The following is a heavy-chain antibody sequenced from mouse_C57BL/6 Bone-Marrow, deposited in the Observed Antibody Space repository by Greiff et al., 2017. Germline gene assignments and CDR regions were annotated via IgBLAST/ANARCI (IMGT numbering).Heavy chain of an antibody. CDR1: GYAFSSYW. J-gene: IGHJ2*01. CDR3: ARKRVITTVVATYYFDY. D-gene: IGHD1-1*01. CDR2: IYPGDGDT. V-gene: IGHV1-80*01. Sequence: QVQLQQSGAELVKPGASVKISCKASGYAFSSYWMNWVKQRPGKGLEWIGQIYPGDGDTNYNGKFKGKATLTADKSSSTAYMQLSSLTSEASAVYFCARKRVITTVVATYYFDYWGQGTTLTVSA.